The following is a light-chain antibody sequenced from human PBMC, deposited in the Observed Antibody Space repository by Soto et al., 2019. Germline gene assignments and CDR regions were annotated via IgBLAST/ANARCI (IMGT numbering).Light chain of an antibody. J-gene: IGLJ3*02. V-gene: IGLV4-69*01. CDR3: QTWGTGIGV. CDR1: AGHSRYA. CDR2: LNSDGSH. Sequence: QSVLSQSPSASASLGASVKLTCTLSAGHSRYAIAWHQQQPEQGPRYLMRLNSDGSHTKGDGIPDRFSGSSSGAERYLIISSLQSDDEADYYCQTWGTGIGVFGGGTKLTVL.